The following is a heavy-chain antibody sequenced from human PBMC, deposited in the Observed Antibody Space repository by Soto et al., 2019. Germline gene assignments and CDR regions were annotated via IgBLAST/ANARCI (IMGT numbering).Heavy chain of an antibody. CDR1: GGTFSSYA. J-gene: IGHJ5*02. D-gene: IGHD3-22*01. CDR3: ARDRGAYYYDSSGPRPENWFDP. Sequence: SVTVSCKASGGTFSSYAISWVRQAPGQGLERMGGIIPIFGTANYAQKFQGRVTITADESTSTAYMELSSLRSEDTAVYYCARDRGAYYYDSSGPRPENWFDPWGQGTLVTVSS. CDR2: IIPIFGTA. V-gene: IGHV1-69*13.